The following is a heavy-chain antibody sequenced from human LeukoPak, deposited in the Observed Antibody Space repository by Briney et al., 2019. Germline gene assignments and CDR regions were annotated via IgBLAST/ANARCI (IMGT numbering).Heavy chain of an antibody. D-gene: IGHD6-13*01. J-gene: IGHJ6*03. CDR1: AYTFTSYD. CDR2: MNPNSGNT. CDR3: ARGLRAAAGTTRGRPLYYYYYMDV. V-gene: IGHV1-8*01. Sequence: ASVKVSCKASAYTFTSYDINWVRQATGQGLEWMGWMNPNSGNTGYAQKFQGRVTMTRNTSISTAYMELSSLRSEDTAVYYCARGLRAAAGTTRGRPLYYYYYMDVWGKGTTVTISS.